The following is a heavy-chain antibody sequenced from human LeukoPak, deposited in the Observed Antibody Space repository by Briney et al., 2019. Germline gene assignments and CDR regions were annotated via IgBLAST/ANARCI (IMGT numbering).Heavy chain of an antibody. Sequence: SETLSLTCTVSGGSISSYYWSWIRQPPGKGLEWIGYSYYSGSTSYSPSLKSRVTISVDTSKNQYSLKLSSVTAADTAIYYCARHPYSGGNYPFGSWGQGILVTVSS. J-gene: IGHJ4*02. D-gene: IGHD1-26*01. CDR3: ARHPYSGGNYPFGS. V-gene: IGHV4-59*08. CDR1: GGSISSYY. CDR2: SYYSGST.